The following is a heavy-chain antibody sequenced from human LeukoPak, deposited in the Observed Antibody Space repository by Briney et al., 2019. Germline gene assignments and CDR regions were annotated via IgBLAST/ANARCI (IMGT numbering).Heavy chain of an antibody. J-gene: IGHJ4*02. D-gene: IGHD1-7*01. CDR2: IHSDGSTT. Sequence: GGSLRLSCAVSGITVSKYWMRWVRQVPGKGLVWVSRIHSDGSTTYYADSVKGRFTISRDNSKNTLYLQMNSLRAEDTAVYYCAKAESPYLTGTTNYWGQGTLVTVSS. V-gene: IGHV3-23*03. CDR1: GITVSKYW. CDR3: AKAESPYLTGTTNY.